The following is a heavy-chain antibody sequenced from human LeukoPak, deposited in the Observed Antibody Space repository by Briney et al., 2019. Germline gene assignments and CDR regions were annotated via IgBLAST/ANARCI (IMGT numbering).Heavy chain of an antibody. J-gene: IGHJ4*02. CDR3: ARVYSRSFGQYYFDY. V-gene: IGHV1-8*03. D-gene: IGHD3-10*01. Sequence: ASVKVSCKASGYTFTSYDINWGRQATGQGLEWMGWMNPNRGNTGYAQNFQGRVTITRNTSISTAYMERSSLRSEGTAVYYCARVYSRSFGQYYFDYWGQATMVTVSS. CDR1: GYTFTSYD. CDR2: MNPNRGNT.